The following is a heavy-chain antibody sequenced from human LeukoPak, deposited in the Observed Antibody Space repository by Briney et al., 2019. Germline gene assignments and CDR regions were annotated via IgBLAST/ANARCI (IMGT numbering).Heavy chain of an antibody. V-gene: IGHV4-34*01. Sequence: SETLSLTCTVSGGSISSYYWSWIRQPPGKGLEWIGEINHSGSTNYNPSLESRVTISVDTSKNQFSLKLSSVTAADTAVYYCARTLDTPTVTTAVPFDYWGQGTLVTVSS. CDR3: ARTLDTPTVTTAVPFDY. CDR1: GGSISSYY. CDR2: INHSGST. D-gene: IGHD4-17*01. J-gene: IGHJ4*02.